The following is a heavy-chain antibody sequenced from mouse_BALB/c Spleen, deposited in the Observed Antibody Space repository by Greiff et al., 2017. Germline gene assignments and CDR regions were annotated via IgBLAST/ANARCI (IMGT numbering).Heavy chain of an antibody. CDR3: ARDGGLDY. CDR1: GFTFSSYT. Sequence: EVKLVESGGGLVKPGGSLKLSCAASGFTFSSYTMSWVRQTPEKRLEWVATISSGGSYTYYPDSVKGRFTISRDNAKNNLYLQMSSLKSEDTAMYYCARDGGLDYWGQGTSVTVSS. V-gene: IGHV5-6-4*01. CDR2: ISSGGSYT. J-gene: IGHJ4*01.